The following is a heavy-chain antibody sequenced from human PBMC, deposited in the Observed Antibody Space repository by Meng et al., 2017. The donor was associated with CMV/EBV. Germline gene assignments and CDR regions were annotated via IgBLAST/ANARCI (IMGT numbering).Heavy chain of an antibody. D-gene: IGHD2-2*01. CDR2: IYYSVST. CDR3: ARVGRTSCYDY. J-gene: IGHJ4*02. V-gene: IGHV4-30-4*08. CDR1: CGTNSSCGYV. Sequence: EWGQSMVRPSQTLTVTCAVSCGTNSSCGYVCVLFRQPPVKCLECSEYIYYSVSTYYNPSLKSRVTRSVDTSKNQFSLKLSSVTAADTAVYYCARVGRTSCYDYWGQGTLVTVSS.